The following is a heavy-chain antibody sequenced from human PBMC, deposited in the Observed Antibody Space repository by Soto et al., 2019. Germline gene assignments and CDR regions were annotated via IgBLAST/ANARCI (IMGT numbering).Heavy chain of an antibody. CDR3: AQDTAYAMFV. J-gene: IGHJ6*02. Sequence: EVQLVESGGGLVQPGGSLRLSCAASGFDFSNSWIHWVRQGPGKGLVWVSHINSDGSGTTYADSVKGRFTISRDNAKNTVYLQMNSLRAEDTAVYSCAQDTAYAMFVWGQGTTVTVSS. CDR2: INSDGSGT. V-gene: IGHV3-74*01. CDR1: GFDFSNSW. D-gene: IGHD2-15*01.